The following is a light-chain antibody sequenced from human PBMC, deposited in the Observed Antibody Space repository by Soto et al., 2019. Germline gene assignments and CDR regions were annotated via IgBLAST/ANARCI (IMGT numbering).Light chain of an antibody. V-gene: IGKV3-15*01. Sequence: DIVMTQSPATLSVAPGERVTFSCRASQGVSRKLAWYQHKPGQAPRLLISGASTGATGIPARFSGSGSGNEFTLTISSLQSEDFAIYYCQQYHTWPITFGGGTKVEIK. J-gene: IGKJ4*01. CDR3: QQYHTWPIT. CDR1: QGVSRK. CDR2: GAS.